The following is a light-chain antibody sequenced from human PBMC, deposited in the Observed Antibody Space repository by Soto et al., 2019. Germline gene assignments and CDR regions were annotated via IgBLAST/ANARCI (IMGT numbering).Light chain of an antibody. V-gene: IGKV3-20*01. CDR1: QSVSSSY. J-gene: IGKJ2*01. CDR3: QLYGSSLYT. CDR2: GAS. Sequence: EIVLTQSPGTLSLSPGERATLSCKTSQSVSSSYLAWYQQKPGQAPRLLIYGASSRATAIPDRFSGYGSGTDFTLTITRLEPEDFAVYYCQLYGSSLYTFGQGTKLEIK.